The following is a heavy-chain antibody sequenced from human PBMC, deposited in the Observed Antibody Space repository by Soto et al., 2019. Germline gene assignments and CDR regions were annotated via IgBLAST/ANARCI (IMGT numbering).Heavy chain of an antibody. J-gene: IGHJ3*02. D-gene: IGHD6-19*01. Sequence: SGAEVKKPGASVKVSCKASGYTFTSYAMHWVRQAPGQRLEWMGWINAGNGNTKYSQKFQGRVTITRDTSASTAYMELSSLRSEDTAVYYCARARYSSGWTGAFDIWGQGTMVTVSS. CDR3: ARARYSSGWTGAFDI. CDR2: INAGNGNT. V-gene: IGHV1-3*01. CDR1: GYTFTSYA.